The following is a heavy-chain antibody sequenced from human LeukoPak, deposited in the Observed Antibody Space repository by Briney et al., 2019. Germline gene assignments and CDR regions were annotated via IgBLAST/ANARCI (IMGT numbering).Heavy chain of an antibody. Sequence: SVKVSCKASGGTFSSYAISWVRQAPGLGLEWMGRIIPIFGIANYAQKFQGRVTITADKSTSTAYMELSSLRSEDTAVYYCAGDYYDNNDYWGQGTLVTVSS. D-gene: IGHD3-22*01. CDR1: GGTFSSYA. V-gene: IGHV1-69*04. CDR2: IIPIFGIA. J-gene: IGHJ4*02. CDR3: AGDYYDNNDY.